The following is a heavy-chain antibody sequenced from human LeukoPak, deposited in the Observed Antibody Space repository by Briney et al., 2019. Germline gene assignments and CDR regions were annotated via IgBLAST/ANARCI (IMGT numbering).Heavy chain of an antibody. V-gene: IGHV3-23*01. CDR1: GFTFSSYA. CDR3: AKGENYFDY. CDR2: ISGSGGST. D-gene: IGHD1-26*01. Sequence: GGSLRLSCAASGFTFSSYAMSWVRQAPGEGLGWVSAISGSGGSTYYADSVEGRFTISRDNSKNTLYLQMNSLRAEDTAVYYCAKGENYFDYWGQGTLVTVSS. J-gene: IGHJ4*02.